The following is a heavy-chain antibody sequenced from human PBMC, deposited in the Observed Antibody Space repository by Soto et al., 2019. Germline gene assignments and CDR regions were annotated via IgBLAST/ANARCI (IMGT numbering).Heavy chain of an antibody. D-gene: IGHD3-16*02. CDR2: IGDNNDIT. Sequence: GESLILSCSVSGFTLSSFSRSWVRQAPGKGLEWVSAIGDNNDITSYADSVKVRLTISRDNSKKTLYLHMNSLGAEDTAVFYCAKGIVSFSYFDYWGQGTPVTSPQ. V-gene: IGHV3-23*01. CDR1: GFTLSSFS. CDR3: AKGIVSFSYFDY. J-gene: IGHJ4*02.